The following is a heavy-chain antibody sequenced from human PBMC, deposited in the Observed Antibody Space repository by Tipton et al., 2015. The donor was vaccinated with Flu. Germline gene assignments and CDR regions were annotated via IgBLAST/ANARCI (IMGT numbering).Heavy chain of an antibody. V-gene: IGHV4-38-2*02. CDR2: ISHGGGT. J-gene: IGHJ4*01. D-gene: IGHD5-18*01. Sequence: LRLSCNVSGYSITSGYYWGWFRQPPGKGLEWIGSISHGGGTYTNPSLKGRVVLSVDASMSKNEFSLTMTSVTASDTAVYYCARGPRGDTAMVSLGYWGPGILVTVSS. CDR1: GYSITSGYY. CDR3: ARGPRGDTAMVSLGY.